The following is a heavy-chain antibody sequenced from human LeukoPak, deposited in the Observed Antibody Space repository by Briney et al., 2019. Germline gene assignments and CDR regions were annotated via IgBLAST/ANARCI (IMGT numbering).Heavy chain of an antibody. CDR3: ASHGYGGKEAVGAFDI. V-gene: IGHV4-30-2*01. J-gene: IGHJ3*02. Sequence: SETLSLTCAVSGGSISSGGYSWSWIRQPPGKGLEWIGYIYHSGSTYYNPSLKSRVTISVDRSKNQFSLKLSSVTAADTAVYYCASHGYGGKEAVGAFDIWGQGTMVTVSS. D-gene: IGHD4-17*01. CDR2: IYHSGST. CDR1: GGSISSGGYS.